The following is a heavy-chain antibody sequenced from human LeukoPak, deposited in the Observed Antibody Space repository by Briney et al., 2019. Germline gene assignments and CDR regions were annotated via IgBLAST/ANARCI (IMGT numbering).Heavy chain of an antibody. V-gene: IGHV3-9*01. CDR1: GFTFDDYA. CDR2: ISWNSGSI. Sequence: PGGSLRLSCAASGFTFDDYAMHWVRQAPGKGLEWVSGISWNSGSIGYADSVKGRFTISRDNAKNSLYLQMNSLRAEDTALYYCAKGTLLWFGSLDYWGQGTLVTVSS. CDR3: AKGTLLWFGSLDY. J-gene: IGHJ4*02. D-gene: IGHD3-10*01.